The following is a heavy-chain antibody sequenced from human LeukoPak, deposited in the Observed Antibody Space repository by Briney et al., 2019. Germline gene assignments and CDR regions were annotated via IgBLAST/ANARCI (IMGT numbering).Heavy chain of an antibody. D-gene: IGHD3-9*01. CDR1: GFTFSSYA. V-gene: IGHV4-34*01. CDR2: INHSGST. Sequence: GSLRLSCAASGFTFSSYAMSWVRQPPGKGLEWIGEINHSGSTNYNPSLKSRVTISVDTSKNQFSLKLSSVTAADTAVYYCARGVLRYFDWSRKAYYFDYWGQGTLVTVSS. J-gene: IGHJ4*02. CDR3: ARGVLRYFDWSRKAYYFDY.